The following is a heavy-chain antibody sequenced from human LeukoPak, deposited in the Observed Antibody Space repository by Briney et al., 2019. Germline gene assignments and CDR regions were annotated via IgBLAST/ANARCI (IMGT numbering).Heavy chain of an antibody. CDR3: AKSPGIGTYGDRSTAVDY. V-gene: IGHV3-23*01. Sequence: GGSLRLSCAASGVTLRNYAMTWIRQAPGKGLQWVSVISGDGESTYYADSVRGRFTISRDNSKNTMYLQMNNLRAEDTAIYYCAKSPGIGTYGDRSTAVDYWGQGTLVTVSS. J-gene: IGHJ4*02. CDR2: ISGDGEST. CDR1: GVTLRNYA. D-gene: IGHD4-17*01.